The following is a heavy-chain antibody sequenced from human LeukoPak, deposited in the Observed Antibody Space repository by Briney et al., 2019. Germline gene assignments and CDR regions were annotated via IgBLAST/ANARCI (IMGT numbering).Heavy chain of an antibody. J-gene: IGHJ3*02. CDR1: GFTVSSNY. Sequence: GGSLRLSCAASGFTVSSNYMSWVRQAPGKGLEWVSVIYSGGSTYYADSVKGRFTISRENSKNTLYLQMNSLRAEDTAVYYCARLNRMSDAFDIWGQGTMVTVSS. V-gene: IGHV3-66*04. D-gene: IGHD1-14*01. CDR2: IYSGGST. CDR3: ARLNRMSDAFDI.